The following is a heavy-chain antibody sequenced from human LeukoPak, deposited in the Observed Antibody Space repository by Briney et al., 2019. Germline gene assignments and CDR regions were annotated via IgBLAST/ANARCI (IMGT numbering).Heavy chain of an antibody. CDR1: GYTFTSYD. J-gene: IGHJ4*02. V-gene: IGHV1-8*02. CDR3: VRMATIVEDYDY. CDR2: MNPNSGYT. Sequence: ASVKVSCKASGYTFTSYDINWVRQATGQGLEWMGWMNPNSGYTDYAQKFQGRVTMTRDTSISTAYMELSRLRSDDTAVYYCVRMATIVEDYDYWGQGTLVTVSS. D-gene: IGHD5-24*01.